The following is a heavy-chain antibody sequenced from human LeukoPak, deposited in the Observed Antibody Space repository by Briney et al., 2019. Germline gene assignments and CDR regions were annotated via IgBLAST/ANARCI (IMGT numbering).Heavy chain of an antibody. J-gene: IGHJ3*02. V-gene: IGHV3-33*08. D-gene: IGHD3-16*02. CDR1: GFTFSSYS. CDR3: ARGPPGSDRAFDI. CDR2: IWYDGSNK. Sequence: GGSLRLSCAASGFTFSSYSMNWVRQAPGKGLEWVAVIWYDGSNKYYADSVKGRFTISRDNSKNTLYLQMNSLRAEDTAVYYCARGPPGSDRAFDIWGQGTMVTVSS.